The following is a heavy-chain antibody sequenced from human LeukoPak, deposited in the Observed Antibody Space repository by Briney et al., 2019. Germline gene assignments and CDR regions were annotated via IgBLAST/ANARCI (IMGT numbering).Heavy chain of an antibody. J-gene: IGHJ4*02. CDR1: GGSISSGGYS. CDR2: IYHSGST. D-gene: IGHD1-26*01. V-gene: IGHV4-30-2*01. CDR3: ARPRIVGATKAPFDY. Sequence: SQTLSLTCAVSGGSISSGGYSWSWIRQPPGKGLEWIGYIYHSGSTYYNPSLKSRVTISVDTSKNQFSLKLSSVTAADTAVYYCARPRIVGATKAPFDYWGQGTLVTVSS.